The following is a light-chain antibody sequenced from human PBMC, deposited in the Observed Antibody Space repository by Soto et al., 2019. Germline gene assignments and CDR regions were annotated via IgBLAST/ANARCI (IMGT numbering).Light chain of an antibody. Sequence: EIVLTQSPGTLSLSPGERATLSCRASQSVSSSYLAWYQQKPGQAPRLLIYGASSRATGIPDRFSGSGSGTDFTLTISRLEPEDFAVYYCQQYGSSISWPFVQGTQVQIK. J-gene: IGKJ1*01. CDR2: GAS. CDR3: QQYGSSISWP. CDR1: QSVSSSY. V-gene: IGKV3-20*01.